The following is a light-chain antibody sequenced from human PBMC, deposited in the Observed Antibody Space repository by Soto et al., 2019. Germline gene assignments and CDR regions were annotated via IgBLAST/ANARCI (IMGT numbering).Light chain of an antibody. V-gene: IGKV3-20*01. Sequence: EIVLTQSPGTLSLSPGERATLSCRASQAVNYNYLAWYQQKPGQAPRLLISGASRRATGIPDRFSGSGSGTDFSLTISRLEADDFAIYYCLQYTVSARTFGQGTRVEVK. CDR1: QAVNYNY. CDR2: GAS. CDR3: LQYTVSART. J-gene: IGKJ1*01.